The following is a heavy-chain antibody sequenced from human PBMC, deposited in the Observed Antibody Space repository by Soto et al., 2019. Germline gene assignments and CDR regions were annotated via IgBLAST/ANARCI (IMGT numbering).Heavy chain of an antibody. J-gene: IGHJ6*02. V-gene: IGHV3-30*18. CDR2: ISYDGSNK. Sequence: PGGYLRLSCAASGFTFRSYGMHWVRQAPGKGLEWVAVISYDGSNKYYADSVKGRFTISRDNSKNTLYLQMNSLRAEDTAVYYCAKDGGLDVWGQGTTVTVSS. CDR1: GFTFRSYG. CDR3: AKDGGLDV. D-gene: IGHD3-16*01.